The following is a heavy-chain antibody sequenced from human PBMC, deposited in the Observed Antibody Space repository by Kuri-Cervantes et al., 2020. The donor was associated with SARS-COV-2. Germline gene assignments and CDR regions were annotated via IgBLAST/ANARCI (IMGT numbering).Heavy chain of an antibody. CDR3: ATTPLAAAGMYYYYYYMDV. Sequence: ASVKVSCKVSGYTLTELSIHWVRQAPGKGPEWMGGFDPEDGETIYAQKFQGRVTMTEDTSTDTAYMELSSLRSEDTAVYYCATTPLAAAGMYYYYYYMDVWGKGTTVTVSS. CDR1: GYTLTELS. D-gene: IGHD6-13*01. CDR2: FDPEDGET. J-gene: IGHJ6*03. V-gene: IGHV1-24*01.